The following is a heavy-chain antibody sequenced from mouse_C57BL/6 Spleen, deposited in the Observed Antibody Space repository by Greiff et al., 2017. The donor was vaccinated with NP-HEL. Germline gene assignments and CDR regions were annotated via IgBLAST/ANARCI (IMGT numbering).Heavy chain of an antibody. V-gene: IGHV1-80*01. CDR1: GYAFSSYW. CDR3: ARELTVYYFDY. Sequence: VMLVESGAELVKPGASVKISCKASGYAFSSYWMNWVKQRPGKGLEWIGQIYPGDGDTNYNGKFKGKATLTADKSSSTAYMQLSSLTSEDSAVYFCARELTVYYFDYWGQGTTLTVSS. CDR2: IYPGDGDT. J-gene: IGHJ2*01. D-gene: IGHD4-1*01.